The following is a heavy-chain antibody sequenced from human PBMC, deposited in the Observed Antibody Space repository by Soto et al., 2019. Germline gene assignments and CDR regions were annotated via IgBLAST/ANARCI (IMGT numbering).Heavy chain of an antibody. CDR3: ARAHCGGDCYSGVDY. CDR2: INPNSGGT. Sequence: QGQLVQSGAEVKKPGASVKVSCKASGYTFTGYYMHWVRQAPGQGLEWMGWINPNSGGTNYAQKFQGWVTMTRDTSISTAYMELSRLRSDDTAVYYCARAHCGGDCYSGVDYWGQGTLVTVSS. J-gene: IGHJ4*02. V-gene: IGHV1-2*04. D-gene: IGHD2-21*02. CDR1: GYTFTGYY.